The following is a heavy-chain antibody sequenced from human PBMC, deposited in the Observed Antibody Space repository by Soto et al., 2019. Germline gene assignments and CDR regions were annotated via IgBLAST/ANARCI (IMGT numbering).Heavy chain of an antibody. CDR2: IYSAGSA. Sequence: GGSLRLSCAASGFTVSTYHMSWVRQAPGKGLEWVSVIYSAGSADFADSVKVRFTISRDNSKNTLYLQMGSLRAEDMAVYYCARGPMRDGYNYYFDYWGQGTLVTVSS. V-gene: IGHV3-66*01. D-gene: IGHD5-12*01. CDR1: GFTVSTYH. J-gene: IGHJ4*02. CDR3: ARGPMRDGYNYYFDY.